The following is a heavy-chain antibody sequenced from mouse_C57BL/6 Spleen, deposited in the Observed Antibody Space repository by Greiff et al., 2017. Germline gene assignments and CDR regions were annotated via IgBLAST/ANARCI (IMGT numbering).Heavy chain of an antibody. D-gene: IGHD2-3*01. V-gene: IGHV5-15*01. CDR1: GFTFSDYG. Sequence: EVMLMESGGGLVQPGGSLKLSCAASGFTFSDYGMAWVRQAPRKGPEWVAFISNLAYSIYYADTVTGRFTIARGNAKKPLYQEMSSLRSEDTAMDYCARHDGNWYFDVWGTGTTGTVSS. CDR2: ISNLAYSI. J-gene: IGHJ1*03. CDR3: ARHDGNWYFDV.